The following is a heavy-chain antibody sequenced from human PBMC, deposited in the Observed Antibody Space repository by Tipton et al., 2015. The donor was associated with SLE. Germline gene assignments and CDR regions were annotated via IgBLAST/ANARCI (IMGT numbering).Heavy chain of an antibody. Sequence: TLSLTCTVSGGSVSSSSKYWTWIRQPPGKGLEWIGSIYYTGTTTYYNSFLKSRVTMSVDTSKNQFSLRLTSVIAADTAVYYCARLHGYSYGLNWFDPWGQGTLISVSS. V-gene: IGHV4-39*07. CDR2: IYYTGTTT. CDR1: GGSVSSSSKY. J-gene: IGHJ5*02. CDR3: ARLHGYSYGLNWFDP. D-gene: IGHD5-18*01.